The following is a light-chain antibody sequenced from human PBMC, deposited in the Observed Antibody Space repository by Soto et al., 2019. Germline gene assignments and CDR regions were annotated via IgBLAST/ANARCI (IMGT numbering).Light chain of an antibody. J-gene: IGLJ1*01. CDR2: DVS. CDR1: SSDVGTYNH. CDR3: SSYTTRTTLGV. Sequence: QSVLTQPASVSGSPGQSITISCTGTSSDVGTYNHVSWYQQHPGKAPKLMIYDVSNRPSGVSNRFSGSKSGNTASLTISGLQAEDEADYYCSSYTTRTTLGVFGTGTKVTVL. V-gene: IGLV2-14*01.